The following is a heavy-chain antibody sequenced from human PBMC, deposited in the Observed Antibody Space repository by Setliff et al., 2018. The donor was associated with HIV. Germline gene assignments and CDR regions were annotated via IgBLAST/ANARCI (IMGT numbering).Heavy chain of an antibody. J-gene: IGHJ4*02. V-gene: IGHV4-61*09. D-gene: IGHD4-17*01. CDR2: ISTSGTT. CDR1: GDSITSGTYY. Sequence: PSETLSLTCTVSGDSITSGTYYWSWIRQPAGMRLEWIGHISTSGTTNYNPSLKSRVTISADTSRNQFSLKVTSVTAADTAVYYCAKGAGFYGDYTFDHWGQGRQVTVS. CDR3: AKGAGFYGDYTFDH.